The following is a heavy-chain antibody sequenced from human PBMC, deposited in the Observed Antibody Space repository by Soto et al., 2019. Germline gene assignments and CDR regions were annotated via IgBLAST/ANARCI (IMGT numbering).Heavy chain of an antibody. CDR1: GFTFSSYG. CDR3: AREHPNYSSSWYLEWLPKRGIDY. V-gene: IGHV3-33*01. CDR2: IWYDGSNK. J-gene: IGHJ4*02. D-gene: IGHD6-13*01. Sequence: GGSLRLSCAASGFTFSSYGMHWVRQAPGKGLEWVAVIWYDGSNKYYADSVKGRFTISRDNSKNTLYLQMNSLRAEDTAVYYCAREHPNYSSSWYLEWLPKRGIDYWGQGTLVTVSS.